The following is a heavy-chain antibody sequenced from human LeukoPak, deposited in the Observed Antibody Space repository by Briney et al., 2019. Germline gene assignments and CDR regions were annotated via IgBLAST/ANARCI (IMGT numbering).Heavy chain of an antibody. D-gene: IGHD1-1*01. CDR2: IYYSGST. Sequence: PSETLSLTCTVSGGSISSSSYYWSWIRQPPGKGLEWIGFIYYSGSTYYNPSLKSRVTISVDTSKNQFSLKLSSVTAADTAVYYCARGTRAPTFWGQGTLVTVSS. CDR3: ARGTRAPTF. CDR1: GGSISSSSYY. J-gene: IGHJ4*02. V-gene: IGHV4-30-4*01.